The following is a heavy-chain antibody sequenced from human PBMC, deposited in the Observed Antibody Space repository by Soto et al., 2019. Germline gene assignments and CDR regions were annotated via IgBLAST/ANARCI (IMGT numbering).Heavy chain of an antibody. CDR1: GFTFGTYG. CDR2: ITGGNT. CDR3: AKDKERGGYDSDFDS. D-gene: IGHD3-3*01. Sequence: ESGGGLIQPGGSLRLSCAASGFTFGTYGMGWVRQAPGKGLEWVSTITGGNTYYAASVKGRFTISRDNYKNTLYLQMSSLRAEDTALYYCAKDKERGGYDSDFDSWGQGTLDTVSS. V-gene: IGHV3-23*01. J-gene: IGHJ4*02.